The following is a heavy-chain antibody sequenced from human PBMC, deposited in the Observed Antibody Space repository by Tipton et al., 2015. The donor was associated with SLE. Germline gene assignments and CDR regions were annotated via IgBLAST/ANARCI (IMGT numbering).Heavy chain of an antibody. V-gene: IGHV3-30*19. CDR2: ITYDGSNK. CDR1: GFTFTSYG. Sequence: SLRLSCAVSGFTFTSYGMHWVRQAPGKGLEWVAVITYDGSNKYYSDSMKGRFNISRDNSKSTLYLQMHSLRAEDTAVYYCAREGVPDAFDIWGQGTMVTVSS. J-gene: IGHJ3*02. CDR3: AREGVPDAFDI.